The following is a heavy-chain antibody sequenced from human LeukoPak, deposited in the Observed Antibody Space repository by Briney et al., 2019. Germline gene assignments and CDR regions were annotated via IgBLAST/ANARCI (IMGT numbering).Heavy chain of an antibody. D-gene: IGHD3-22*01. CDR2: INTDGSRI. CDR1: GFTFSSNW. CDR3: ARVLSGSWDWFDP. J-gene: IGHJ5*02. V-gene: IGHV3-74*01. Sequence: GGXXXLSCAASGFTFSSNWMHWVRRAPGKGLVWVSRINTDGSRITYADSVKGRFTISRDNAMNTVYLQMNSLRAEDTAVYYCARVLSGSWDWFDPWGQGTLATVSS.